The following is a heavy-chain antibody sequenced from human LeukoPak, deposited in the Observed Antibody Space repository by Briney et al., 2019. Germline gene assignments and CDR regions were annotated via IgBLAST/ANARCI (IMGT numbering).Heavy chain of an antibody. CDR3: ARDELYNGYYSVKYHYNGMDV. CDR2: INAKSGDT. CDR1: GYTFTSNY. V-gene: IGHV1-2*06. Sequence: VASVTVSCKASGYTFTSNYIHWVRQAPGQGLEWMGRINAKSGDTNAAQRFQGRVTMTRVTSITTAYLELSRLRSDDTAVYYCARDELYNGYYSVKYHYNGMDVWGQGTTVTVSS. J-gene: IGHJ6*02. D-gene: IGHD3-3*01.